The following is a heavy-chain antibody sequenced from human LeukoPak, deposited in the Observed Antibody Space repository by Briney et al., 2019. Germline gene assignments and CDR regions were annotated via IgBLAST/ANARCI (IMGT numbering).Heavy chain of an antibody. V-gene: IGHV3-20*04. CDR3: ARADSYYYDSSGYDY. CDR1: GFTFDDYG. CDR2: ISWNGGST. D-gene: IGHD3-22*01. J-gene: IGHJ4*02. Sequence: PGGSLRLSCAASGFTFDDYGMSWVRQAPGKGLEWVSGISWNGGSTGYADSVKGRFTISTNNAKNSLYLQMNSLRAEDTAFYYCARADSYYYDSSGYDYWGQGTLVTVSS.